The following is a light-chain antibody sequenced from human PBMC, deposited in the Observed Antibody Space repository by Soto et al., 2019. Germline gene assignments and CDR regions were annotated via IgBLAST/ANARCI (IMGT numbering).Light chain of an antibody. V-gene: IGKV1-27*01. CDR3: QKYNSAPLT. J-gene: IGKJ4*01. CDR1: QAFSNY. CDR2: AAS. Sequence: DIQMTQSQSSLSASVGDKVTIISRASQAFSNYLAWYQQKPGKVPKLLIYAASTLQSGVPSRFSGSGSGTDFTLTISSLQPEDVATYYCQKYNSAPLTFGGGTKVEIK.